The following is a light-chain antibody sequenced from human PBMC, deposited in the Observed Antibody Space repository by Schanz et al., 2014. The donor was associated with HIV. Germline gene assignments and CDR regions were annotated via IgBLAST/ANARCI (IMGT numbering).Light chain of an antibody. V-gene: IGLV1-40*01. CDR3: AAWDDRLNGPV. Sequence: QSVLAQPLSVSGAPGQRVTISCTGSRSNIGAGHDVHWYQQLPGRAPRLLIYGNGNRPSGVPDRFSGSKSGTSASLAISGLQSEDEADYYCAAWDDRLNGPVFGGGTKLTVL. J-gene: IGLJ2*01. CDR1: RSNIGAGHD. CDR2: GNG.